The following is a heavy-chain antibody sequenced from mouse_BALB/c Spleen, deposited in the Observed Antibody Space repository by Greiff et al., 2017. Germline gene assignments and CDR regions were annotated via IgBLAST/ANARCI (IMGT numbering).Heavy chain of an antibody. V-gene: IGHV5-9-4*01. Sequence: EVHLVESGGGLVKPGGSLKLSCAASGFTFSSYAMSWVRQSPEKRLEWVAEISSGGSYTYYPDTVTGRFTISRDNAKNTLYLEMSSLRSEDTAMYYCARPTMITMTFAYWGQGTLVTVSA. CDR1: GFTFSSYA. CDR2: ISSGGSYT. J-gene: IGHJ3*01. CDR3: ARPTMITMTFAY. D-gene: IGHD2-4*01.